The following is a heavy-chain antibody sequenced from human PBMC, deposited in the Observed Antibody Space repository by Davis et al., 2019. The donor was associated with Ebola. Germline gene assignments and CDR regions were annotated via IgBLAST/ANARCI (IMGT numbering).Heavy chain of an antibody. Sequence: PGGSLRLSCAASGFTFSAYWMSWVRQAPGKGLEWVANIKQDGSEKYYVDSVKGRFTISRDNAKNSLYLQMNSLRAEDTAVYYCARVPTEWLPYYYYGMDVWGQGTTVTVSS. V-gene: IGHV3-7*01. CDR3: ARVPTEWLPYYYYGMDV. CDR1: GFTFSAYW. J-gene: IGHJ6*02. D-gene: IGHD3-3*01. CDR2: IKQDGSEK.